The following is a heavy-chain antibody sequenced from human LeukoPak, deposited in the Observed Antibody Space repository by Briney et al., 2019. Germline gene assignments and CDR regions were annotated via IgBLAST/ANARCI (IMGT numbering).Heavy chain of an antibody. D-gene: IGHD2-2*01. J-gene: IGHJ4*02. V-gene: IGHV1-2*02. CDR2: IKPNRGGT. CDR3: ARDPAMVVVPAAHHFDY. CDR1: GYTFTGYY. Sequence: ASVKVSCKASGYTFTGYYMHWVRQAPGQGLEWMGWIKPNRGGTNYAQKLQGRVTMTRDTSISTAYIELSRLRSDDTAVYYCARDPAMVVVPAAHHFDYWGQGTLVTVSS.